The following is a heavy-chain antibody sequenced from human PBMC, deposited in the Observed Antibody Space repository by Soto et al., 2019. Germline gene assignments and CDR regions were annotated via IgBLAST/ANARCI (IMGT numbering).Heavy chain of an antibody. CDR1: GFTFSSYA. V-gene: IGHV3-23*01. CDR3: AKDIIYDSSGYYGPYYYYGMDV. CDR2: ISGSGGST. Sequence: GALRLSCAASGFTFSSYAMSWVRQAPGKGLEWVSAISGSGGSTYYADSVKGRFTISRDNSKNTLYLQMNSLRAEDTAVYYCAKDIIYDSSGYYGPYYYYGMDVWGQGTTVTVSS. D-gene: IGHD3-22*01. J-gene: IGHJ6*02.